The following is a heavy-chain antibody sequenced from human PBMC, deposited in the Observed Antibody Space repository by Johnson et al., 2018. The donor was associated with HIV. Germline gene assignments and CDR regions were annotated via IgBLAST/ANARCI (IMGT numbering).Heavy chain of an antibody. CDR1: GFTFSSYG. CDR2: IRYDGSNK. CDR3: ARPYILLQLVSAFDI. D-gene: IGHD6-6*01. J-gene: IGHJ3*02. V-gene: IGHV3-30*02. Sequence: QVQLVESGGGVVQPGGSLRLSCAASGFTFSSYGMHWVRQAPGKGLEWVAFIRYDGSNKYYAQSVKGRFTISRDNSKNTLSLQMNSLRDEDTAVYCCARPYILLQLVSAFDIWGQGTMVTVSS.